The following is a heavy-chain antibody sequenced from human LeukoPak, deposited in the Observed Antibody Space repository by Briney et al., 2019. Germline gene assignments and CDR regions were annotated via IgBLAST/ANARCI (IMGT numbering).Heavy chain of an antibody. Sequence: SETLSLTCAVSGGSISSSSYYWGWIRQPPGKGLEWIGSIYYSGSTYYNPSLKSRVTISVDTSKNQFSLKLSSVTAADTAVYYCARAHLNYDFWSGYPQGFDPWGQGTLVTVSS. CDR3: ARAHLNYDFWSGYPQGFDP. CDR1: GGSISSSSYY. V-gene: IGHV4-39*07. CDR2: IYYSGST. J-gene: IGHJ5*02. D-gene: IGHD3-3*01.